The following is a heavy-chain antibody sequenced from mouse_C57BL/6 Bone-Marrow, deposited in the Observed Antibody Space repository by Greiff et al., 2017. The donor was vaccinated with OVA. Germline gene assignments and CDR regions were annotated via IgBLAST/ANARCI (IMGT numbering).Heavy chain of an antibody. CDR3: ARGDYGSSYFDY. CDR2: IYPSDSET. Sequence: QVQLQQPGADLVRPGSSVKLSCKASGYTFTSYWMDWVKQRPGQGLEWIGNIYPSDSETHYNQKFKDKATLTVDKSSSTAYMQLSSLTSEDSAVYYCARGDYGSSYFDYWGQGTTLTVSS. J-gene: IGHJ2*01. CDR1: GYTFTSYW. D-gene: IGHD1-1*01. V-gene: IGHV1-61*01.